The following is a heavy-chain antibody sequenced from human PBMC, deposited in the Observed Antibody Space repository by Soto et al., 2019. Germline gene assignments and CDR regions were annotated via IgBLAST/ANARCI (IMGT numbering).Heavy chain of an antibody. CDR3: ARPPTFLNRPYYFDY. CDR1: GFTFSSYA. V-gene: IGHV3-23*01. J-gene: IGHJ4*02. CDR2: ISGSGGST. Sequence: GVSLRLSCAVSGFTFSSYAMSWVRQAPGMGLEWVAAISGSGGSTYYADSVKGRFTISRDNSKNTLFLQMNSLRAEDTAVYYCARPPTFLNRPYYFDYWGQGTLVTVS.